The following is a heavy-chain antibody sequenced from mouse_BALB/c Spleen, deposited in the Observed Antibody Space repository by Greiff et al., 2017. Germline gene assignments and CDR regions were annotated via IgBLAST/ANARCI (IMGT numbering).Heavy chain of an antibody. CDR1: GFTFSSYG. D-gene: IGHD2-10*02. V-gene: IGHV5-6*01. CDR3: ARGDGYGNYVSYAMDY. J-gene: IGHJ4*01. CDR2: ISSGGSYT. Sequence: EVQGVESGGDLVKPGGSLKLSCAASGFTFSSYGMSWVRQTPDKRLEWVATISSGGSYTYYPDSVKGRFTISRDNAKNTLYLQMSSLKSEDTAMYYCARGDGYGNYVSYAMDYWGQGTSVTVSS.